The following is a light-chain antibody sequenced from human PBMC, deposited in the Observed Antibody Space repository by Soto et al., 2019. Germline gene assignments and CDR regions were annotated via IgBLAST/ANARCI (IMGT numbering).Light chain of an antibody. CDR3: QQYSDWPRT. Sequence: DIQMTQSPPTLSGSVGDRVTITCRASQTISSWLAWYQQKPGKAPKLLIYKASSLESGVPSRFSGSGSGTEFTLTISSLQSDDFASYYCQQYSDWPRTSAQGTKVDTK. V-gene: IGKV1-5*03. CDR1: QTISSW. CDR2: KAS. J-gene: IGKJ1*01.